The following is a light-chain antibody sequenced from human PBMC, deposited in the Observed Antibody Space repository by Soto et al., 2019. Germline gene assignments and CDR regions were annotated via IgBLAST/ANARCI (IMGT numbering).Light chain of an antibody. J-gene: IGKJ4*01. V-gene: IGKV3-11*01. CDR1: QSVSSY. CDR2: DAS. CDR3: QQRSNWPPV. Sequence: EIELTQSPATLSLSPGERATLSCRASQSVSSYLAWYQQKPGQAPRLLIYDASNRATGIPARFSGSGSGTDFTLTISSLEPEDFAFYYCQQRSNWPPVFGGGTKVDIK.